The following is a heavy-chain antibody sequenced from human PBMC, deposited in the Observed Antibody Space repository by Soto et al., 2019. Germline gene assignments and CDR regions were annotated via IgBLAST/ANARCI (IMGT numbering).Heavy chain of an antibody. CDR3: ARGSPSGPNWFDP. Sequence: QVQLQESGPGLVKPSETLSLTCTVSGGSISSYYWSWIRQPPGTGLEFIGYIYYSGRTNYNPSLTSRVTRAVDPSKNQFSPKPRSVTAAATAVYYWARGSPSGPNWFDPWGHGTLVTVSS. CDR2: IYYSGRT. CDR1: GGSISSYY. D-gene: IGHD3-10*01. J-gene: IGHJ5*02. V-gene: IGHV4-59*01.